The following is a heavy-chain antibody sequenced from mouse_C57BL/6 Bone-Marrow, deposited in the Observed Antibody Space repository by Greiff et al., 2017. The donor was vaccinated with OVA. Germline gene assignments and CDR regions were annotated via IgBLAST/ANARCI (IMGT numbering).Heavy chain of an antibody. CDR3: AKRGRWLLRSFAY. D-gene: IGHD2-3*01. V-gene: IGHV1-9*01. CDR2: ILPGSGST. CDR1: GYTFTGYW. J-gene: IGHJ3*01. Sequence: QVQLQQSGAELMKPGASVKLSCKATGYTFTGYWIEWVKQRPGHGLEWIGEILPGSGSTNYNEKFKGKATFTADTSSNTAYMQLSSLTTEDSEIYYGAKRGRWLLRSFAYWGQGTLLTVSA.